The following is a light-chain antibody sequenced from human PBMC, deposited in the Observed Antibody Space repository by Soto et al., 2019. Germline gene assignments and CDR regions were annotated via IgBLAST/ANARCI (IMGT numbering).Light chain of an antibody. CDR2: DAS. CDR3: QVRDVWTS. J-gene: IGKJ1*01. Sequence: IVLTQSPVTLALSPGESAVLSCRASQSVSTSLAWYQHKPGQAPRLFIYDASKRAPGIPARFTGSGSGTDFTLTIRSLEPEDIAVYYCQVRDVWTSFGKGTKV. CDR1: QSVSTS. V-gene: IGKV3-11*01.